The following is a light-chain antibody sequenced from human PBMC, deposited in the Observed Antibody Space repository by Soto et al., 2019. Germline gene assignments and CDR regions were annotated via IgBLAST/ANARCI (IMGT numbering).Light chain of an antibody. Sequence: DIQMTQSPSSLSASVGDRVTITCRASQTISTYLNWYQQNPGKAPKLLIYAASNLQNGVPSRFSGSGSGTDVTLTISSLQPEDVATYYCQKSSSIPYTFGQGTKLEIK. J-gene: IGKJ2*01. CDR1: QTISTY. V-gene: IGKV1-39*01. CDR3: QKSSSIPYT. CDR2: AAS.